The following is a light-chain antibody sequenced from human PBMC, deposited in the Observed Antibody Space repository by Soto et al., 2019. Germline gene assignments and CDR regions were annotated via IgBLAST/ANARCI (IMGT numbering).Light chain of an antibody. CDR3: QQRSNWPPIFT. CDR1: QSVDNY. V-gene: IGKV3-11*01. CDR2: DVS. J-gene: IGKJ4*01. Sequence: PGERATLSCRTSQSVDNYLVWYQQKPGQAPRLLIHDVSKRATGIPDRFSGSGSGTDFTLTISSLEPEDFAVYYCQQRSNWPPIFTFGGGTKVEIK.